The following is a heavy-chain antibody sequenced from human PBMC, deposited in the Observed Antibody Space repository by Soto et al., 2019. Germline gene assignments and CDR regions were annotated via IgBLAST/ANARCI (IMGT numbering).Heavy chain of an antibody. Sequence: GASVKETCKGSGATLTNAVMHWGIQAPGQGLEWMGIINPSGGSTSYAQKFQGRVTMTRDTPTSTVYMELSSLRSEDTAVYYCARVSITGTLDNDYCGQGTLVTVSS. V-gene: IGHV1-46*03. CDR1: GATLTNAV. J-gene: IGHJ4*02. CDR2: INPSGGST. CDR3: ARVSITGTLDNDY. D-gene: IGHD1-7*01.